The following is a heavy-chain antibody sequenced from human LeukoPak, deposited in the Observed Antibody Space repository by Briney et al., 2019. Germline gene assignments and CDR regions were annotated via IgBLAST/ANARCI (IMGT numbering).Heavy chain of an antibody. V-gene: IGHV4-59*04. CDR2: MYYSGST. CDR1: GGSISTYY. D-gene: IGHD3-10*01. CDR3: ARHDWGSGSYP. J-gene: IGHJ4*02. Sequence: SETLSLTCTVSGGSISTYYWSWIRQPPGKGLECIGYMYYSGSTYYNPSLKSRVTISVDTSKNQFSLKLSSVTAADTAVYYCARHDWGSGSYPWGQGTLVTVSS.